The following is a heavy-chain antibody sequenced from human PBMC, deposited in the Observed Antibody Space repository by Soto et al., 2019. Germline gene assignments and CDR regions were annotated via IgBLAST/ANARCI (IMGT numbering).Heavy chain of an antibody. V-gene: IGHV3-7*05. D-gene: IGHD6-13*01. Sequence: GSLRLSCAASGFTFSSYWMSWVRQAPGKGLEWVANIKQDGSEKYYVDSVKGRFTISRDNAKNSLYLQMNSLRAEDTAVYYCARGYKYSSSWLLDYWGQGTLVTVSS. CDR2: IKQDGSEK. J-gene: IGHJ4*02. CDR1: GFTFSSYW. CDR3: ARGYKYSSSWLLDY.